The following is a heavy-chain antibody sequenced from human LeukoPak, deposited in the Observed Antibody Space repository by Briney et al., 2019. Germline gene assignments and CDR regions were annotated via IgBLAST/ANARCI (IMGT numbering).Heavy chain of an antibody. CDR1: GGSISSGSYY. Sequence: SQTLSLTCTVSGGSISSGSYYWSWIRQPAGKGLEWIGRIYTSGSTNYNPSLKSRVTISVDTSKNQFSLKLSSVTAADTAVYYCARDCKRCSSSPRGSYYFDYWGQGTLVTVSS. CDR2: IYTSGST. D-gene: IGHD6-6*01. J-gene: IGHJ4*02. V-gene: IGHV4-61*02. CDR3: ARDCKRCSSSPRGSYYFDY.